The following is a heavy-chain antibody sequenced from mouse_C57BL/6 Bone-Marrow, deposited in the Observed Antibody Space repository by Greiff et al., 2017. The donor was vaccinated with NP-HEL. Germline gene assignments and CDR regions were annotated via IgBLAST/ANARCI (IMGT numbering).Heavy chain of an antibody. CDR3: ARICYYGSSYTWFAY. D-gene: IGHD1-1*01. V-gene: IGHV2-9-1*01. Sequence: VMLVESGPGLVAPSQSLSITCTVSGFSLTSYAISWVRQPPGKGLEWLGVIWTGGGTNYNSAPNSRLSISKDNSKSQVFLKMNRLQTDVTARYYCARICYYGSSYTWFAYWGQGTLVTVSA. CDR2: IWTGGGT. CDR1: GFSLTSYA. J-gene: IGHJ3*01.